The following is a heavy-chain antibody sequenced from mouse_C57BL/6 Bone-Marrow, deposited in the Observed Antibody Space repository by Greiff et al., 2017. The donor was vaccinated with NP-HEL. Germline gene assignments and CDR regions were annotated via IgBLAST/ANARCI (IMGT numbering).Heavy chain of an antibody. J-gene: IGHJ3*01. Sequence: EVMLVESGGGLVQPGGSLKLSCAASGFTFSDYYMYWVRQTPEKRLEWVAYISNGGGSTYYPDTVKGRFTISRANAKNTLYLQMSRLKSEDTAMYYCARKNDYDGAWFAYWGQGTLVTVSA. CDR3: ARKNDYDGAWFAY. CDR1: GFTFSDYY. CDR2: ISNGGGST. V-gene: IGHV5-12*01. D-gene: IGHD2-4*01.